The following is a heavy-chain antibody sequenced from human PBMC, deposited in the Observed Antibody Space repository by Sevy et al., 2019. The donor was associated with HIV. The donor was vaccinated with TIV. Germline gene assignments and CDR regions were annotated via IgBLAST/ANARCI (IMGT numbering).Heavy chain of an antibody. D-gene: IGHD1-26*01. CDR2: ISSSSSTI. CDR3: ARERSGRGDDLDY. CDR1: GFTFSSYD. Sequence: GGSLRLSCAASGFTFSSYDMNWVRQAPGKGLEWVSFISSSSSTIYYADSVKGRFTISREKAKNSLYLQMNSLRDEDTAVYFCARERSGRGDDLDYWGQGTLVTVSS. V-gene: IGHV3-48*02. J-gene: IGHJ4*02.